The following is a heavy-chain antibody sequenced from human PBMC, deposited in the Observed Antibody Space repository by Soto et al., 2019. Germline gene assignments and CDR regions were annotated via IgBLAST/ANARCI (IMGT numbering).Heavy chain of an antibody. J-gene: IGHJ4*02. D-gene: IGHD3-10*01. CDR3: AKARGYGSGSYYRD. V-gene: IGHV3-23*01. CDR2: ISGSGGST. Sequence: EVQLLESGGGLVQPGGSLRLSCAASGFTFSSYAMSWVRQAPGKGLEWVSAISGSGGSTYYADYVKGRFTISRDNSKKTLYLQMNSLRAEDRAVYYCAKARGYGSGSYYRDWGQGTLVTVSS. CDR1: GFTFSSYA.